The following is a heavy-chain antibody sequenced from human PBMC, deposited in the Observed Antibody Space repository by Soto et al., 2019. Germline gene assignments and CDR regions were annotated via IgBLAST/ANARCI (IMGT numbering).Heavy chain of an antibody. CDR2: VNAGNGNT. CDR1: GYTFTSYA. Sequence: QVQLVQSGAEVKKPGASVKVSCTASGYTFTSYAIHWVRQAPGQRLEWMGWVNAGNGNTKYSQKLQGRVTITRDTSASTAYMELSSLRSEDTAVYYCARDVGYNWNLIHYWGQGTRVTVSS. J-gene: IGHJ4*02. V-gene: IGHV1-3*01. D-gene: IGHD1-20*01. CDR3: ARDVGYNWNLIHY.